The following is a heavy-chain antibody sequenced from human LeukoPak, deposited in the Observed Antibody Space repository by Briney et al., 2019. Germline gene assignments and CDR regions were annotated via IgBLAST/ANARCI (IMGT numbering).Heavy chain of an antibody. J-gene: IGHJ5*02. D-gene: IGHD3-22*01. CDR2: ISGSGDST. V-gene: IGHV3-23*01. CDR3: AKDKNTMIVVVRSPLSWFDP. Sequence: GGSLRLSCAASGFTFSSYAMSWVRQAPGTGLEWVSTISGSGDSTFYADSVKGRLTISRDNSKNTLYLQMNSLRAEDTAVYYCAKDKNTMIVVVRSPLSWFDPWGQGTLVTVPS. CDR1: GFTFSSYA.